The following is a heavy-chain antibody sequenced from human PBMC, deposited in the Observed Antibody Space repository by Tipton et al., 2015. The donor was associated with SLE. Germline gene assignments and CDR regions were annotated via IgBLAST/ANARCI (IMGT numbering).Heavy chain of an antibody. CDR3: ARDPSNSVVDY. Sequence: TLSLTCAVSCYALCSGYSWSWVRQAPGKGLEWLGYIFHSGTTYYNPSFKSRVTISVDMSKNQFSLKLRSVTAADTAVYYCARDPSNSVVDYWGQGKLVTVSS. CDR1: CYALCSGYS. J-gene: IGHJ4*02. D-gene: IGHD1-7*01. V-gene: IGHV4-38-2*02. CDR2: IFHSGTT.